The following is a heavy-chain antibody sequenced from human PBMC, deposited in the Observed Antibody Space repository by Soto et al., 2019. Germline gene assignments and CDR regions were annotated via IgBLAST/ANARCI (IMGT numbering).Heavy chain of an antibody. D-gene: IGHD3-10*01. CDR3: AKGVVRDPAYFDY. J-gene: IGHJ4*02. V-gene: IGHV3-30*18. CDR2: LSYDGTNE. Sequence: PGGSLRLSCTVSGFTFSAFAMYWVRQAPGKGLEWVALLSYDGTNEDYAESVRGRFTISRDNSKNTVYLDMNSLSAEDSAVYFCAKGVVRDPAYFDYWGQGTLVTVSS. CDR1: GFTFSAFA.